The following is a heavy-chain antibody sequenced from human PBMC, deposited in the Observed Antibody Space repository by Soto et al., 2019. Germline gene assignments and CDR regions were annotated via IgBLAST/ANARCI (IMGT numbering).Heavy chain of an antibody. CDR1: GFTLNDYA. Sequence: EIQLLESGGDLAQPGGSLRLSCAVSGFTLNDYAMSWVRQAPGKGLEWVSTVSGSLGSAYYAASVEGRFTISGDNSKNTLFLQMNSLRGEYTAVYYCARNLVQFDNYYHMDVWGLGTTVTVSS. V-gene: IGHV3-23*01. CDR2: VSGSLGSA. CDR3: ARNLVQFDNYYHMDV. D-gene: IGHD6-6*01. J-gene: IGHJ6*02.